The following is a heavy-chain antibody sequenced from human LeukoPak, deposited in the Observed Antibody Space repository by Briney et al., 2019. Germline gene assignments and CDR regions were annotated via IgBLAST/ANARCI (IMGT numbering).Heavy chain of an antibody. CDR3: ARDQDTAMATYYFDY. J-gene: IGHJ4*02. CDR2: IKQDGSEK. D-gene: IGHD5-18*01. V-gene: IGHV3-7*01. CDR1: GFTVSSNY. Sequence: GGSLRLSCAASGFTVSSNYMSWVRQAPGKGLEWVANIKQDGSEKSYVDSVKGRFTISRDNAKNSLYLQMNSLRAEDTAVYYCARDQDTAMATYYFDYWGQGTLVTVSS.